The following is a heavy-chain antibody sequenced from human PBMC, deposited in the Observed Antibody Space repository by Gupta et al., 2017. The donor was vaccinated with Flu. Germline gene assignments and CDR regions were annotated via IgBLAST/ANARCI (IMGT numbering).Heavy chain of an antibody. CDR1: GYSITSGYF. CDR3: XTSLWSAYYPVHY. D-gene: IGHD3-3*01. J-gene: IGHJ4*02. CDR2: VHHTGNT. Sequence: QVQMQESSPGLVKPSETLSLTCAVTGYSITSGYFWGWVRQSPGKGLEWIGNVHHTGNTYYNPSLKSRVTISLDTSKNQFSLKLTSVTVXDXAMYFCXTSLWSAYYPVHYWGQGTLVTVSS. V-gene: IGHV4-38-2*01.